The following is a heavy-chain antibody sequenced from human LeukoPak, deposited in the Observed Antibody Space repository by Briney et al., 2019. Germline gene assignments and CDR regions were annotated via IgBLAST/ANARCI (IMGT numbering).Heavy chain of an antibody. CDR2: INPNSGGT. CDR3: ARELKRGYNWFDP. J-gene: IGHJ5*02. D-gene: IGHD2-8*01. Sequence: ASVKVSCKASGYTFTAYYMHWVRQAPGQGLEWMGWINPNSGGTNYAQKFQGWVTMTRDTSISTAYMELSRLRSDDTAVYYCARELKRGYNWFDPWGQGTLVTVSS. V-gene: IGHV1-2*04. CDR1: GYTFTAYY.